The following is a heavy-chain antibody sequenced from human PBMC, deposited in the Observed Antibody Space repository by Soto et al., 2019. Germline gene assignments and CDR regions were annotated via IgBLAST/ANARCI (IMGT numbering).Heavy chain of an antibody. CDR1: GYTFTSYD. V-gene: IGHV1-8*01. CDR3: ARGRSGDDYYYYYGMDV. D-gene: IGHD5-12*01. Sequence: QVQLVQSGAEVKKPGASVKVSCKASGYTFTSYDINWVRQATGQGLEWMGWMNPNSGNTGYAQKFQGRVTMTRNTSIITAYMELSSLRSEDTAVYYCARGRSGDDYYYYYGMDVWGQGTTVTVSS. J-gene: IGHJ6*02. CDR2: MNPNSGNT.